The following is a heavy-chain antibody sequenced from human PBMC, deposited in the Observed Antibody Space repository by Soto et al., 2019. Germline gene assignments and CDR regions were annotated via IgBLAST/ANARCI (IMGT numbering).Heavy chain of an antibody. CDR3: ARRLGSGSYYGNNWFGP. Sequence: PSETLSLTCTVSGGSISSYYWSWIRQPPGKGLEWIGYIYYSGSTNYNPSLKSRVTISVDTSKNQFSLKLSSVTAADTAVYYCARRLGSGSYYGNNWFGPWGQGTLVTVSS. CDR1: GGSISSYY. D-gene: IGHD3-10*01. CDR2: IYYSGST. J-gene: IGHJ5*02. V-gene: IGHV4-59*08.